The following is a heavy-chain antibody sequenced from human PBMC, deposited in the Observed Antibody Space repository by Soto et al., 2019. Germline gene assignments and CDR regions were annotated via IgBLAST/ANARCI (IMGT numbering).Heavy chain of an antibody. CDR1: GFTFSSYG. CDR2: IWYDGSNK. J-gene: IGHJ6*02. D-gene: IGHD5-18*01. V-gene: IGHV3-33*01. CDR3: ARDQGGYSYGPSYYYYGMDV. Sequence: QVQLVESGGGVVQPGRSLRLSCAASGFTFSSYGMHWVRQAPGKGLEWVAVIWYDGSNKYYADSVKGRFTISRDNYKNTLYLQMNSLRAEDTAVYYCARDQGGYSYGPSYYYYGMDVWGQGTTVTVSS.